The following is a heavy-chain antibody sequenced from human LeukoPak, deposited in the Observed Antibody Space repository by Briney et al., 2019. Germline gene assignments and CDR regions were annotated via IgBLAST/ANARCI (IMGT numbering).Heavy chain of an antibody. CDR2: IIPILGIA. D-gene: IGHD2-8*01. CDR3: ARDVAKDIVLMVYAIRYNWFDP. Sequence: ASVKVSCKASGGTFSSYAISWVRQAPGQGLEWMGRIIPILGIANYAQKFQGRVTITVDKSTSTAYMELSSLRSEGTAVYYCARDVAKDIVLMVYAIRYNWFDPWGQGTLVTVSS. J-gene: IGHJ5*02. V-gene: IGHV1-69*04. CDR1: GGTFSSYA.